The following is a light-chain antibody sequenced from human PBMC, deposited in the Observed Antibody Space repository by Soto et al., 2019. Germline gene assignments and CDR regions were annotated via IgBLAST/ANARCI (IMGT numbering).Light chain of an antibody. CDR3: QTWASGIRV. Sequence: QPVLTQSPSASASLGASIRLTCTLSSGQSTYAIAWHQQRPEKGPRYLMKLNSDGSHSKGDGIPDRFSGSSSGAERYLMISSLQSEDEADYYCQTWASGIRVFGGGTKVTVL. CDR1: SGQSTYA. CDR2: LNSDGSH. V-gene: IGLV4-69*01. J-gene: IGLJ3*02.